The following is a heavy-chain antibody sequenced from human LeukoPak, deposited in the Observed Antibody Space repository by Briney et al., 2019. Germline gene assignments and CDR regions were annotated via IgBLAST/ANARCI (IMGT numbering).Heavy chain of an antibody. CDR3: TRDSSWYGAFDY. Sequence: PGGSLRLSCAASGFTFSNAWMSWVRQAPGKGLEWVGRIKSKTDGGTTDYAAPVKGRFTISRDDSKNTLYLQMNSLKTEDTAVYYCTRDSSWYGAFDYWGQGTLVTVSS. J-gene: IGHJ4*02. CDR1: GFTFSNAW. CDR2: IKSKTDGGTT. V-gene: IGHV3-15*01. D-gene: IGHD6-13*01.